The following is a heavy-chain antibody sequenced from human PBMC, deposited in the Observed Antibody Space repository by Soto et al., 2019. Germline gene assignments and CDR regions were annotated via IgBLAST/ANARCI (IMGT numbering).Heavy chain of an antibody. CDR1: GFTFSSHG. J-gene: IGHJ4*02. D-gene: IGHD3-3*01. CDR3: AGGLLRGPLDY. Sequence: GGSLRLSCAASGFTFSSHGMHWVRQAPGKGLEWVAVISFDGRKKYYADSLKGRFTIFRDDSKNTLYLQMNSLRAEDTAVYYCAGGLLRGPLDYCGPGTLVTVSS. V-gene: IGHV3-30*03. CDR2: ISFDGRKK.